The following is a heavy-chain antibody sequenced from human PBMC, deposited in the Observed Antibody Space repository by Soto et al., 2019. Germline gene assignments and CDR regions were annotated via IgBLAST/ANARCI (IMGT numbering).Heavy chain of an antibody. D-gene: IGHD6-13*01. Sequence: GGSLKISCQSSGYTFSNFWIAWVRQLPGKGLEYMGIIYPGDSETRYSPSFHGKVTISADRSIGTAYLQWSSLEASDSAFYFCARSPRSSPYFDYWGQGALVPVSS. CDR2: IYPGDSET. CDR3: ARSPRSSPYFDY. CDR1: GYTFSNFW. J-gene: IGHJ4*02. V-gene: IGHV5-51*01.